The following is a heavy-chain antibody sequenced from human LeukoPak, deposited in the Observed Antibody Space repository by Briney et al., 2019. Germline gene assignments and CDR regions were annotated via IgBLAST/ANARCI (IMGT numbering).Heavy chain of an antibody. D-gene: IGHD4-23*01. CDR1: GFTFSDHY. V-gene: IGHV3-11*04. CDR2: ISTGGTTR. CDR3: ARDTGGGGHPFDF. Sequence: GGSLRLSCAASGFTFSDHYMSWIRQAPGKGLEWLSYISTGGTTRNYADSVKGRFTISRDDAKNSVFLQLSSLSADDTGIYYCARDTGGGGHPFDFWGQGTLITVSS. J-gene: IGHJ4*02.